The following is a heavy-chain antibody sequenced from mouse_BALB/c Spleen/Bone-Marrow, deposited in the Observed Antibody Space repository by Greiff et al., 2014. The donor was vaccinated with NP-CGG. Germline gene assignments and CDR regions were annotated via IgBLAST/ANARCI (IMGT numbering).Heavy chain of an antibody. CDR2: IDPANGNT. V-gene: IGHV14-3*02. Sequence: EVKLMESGAELVKPGASVKLSCTASGFNIKDTYMHWVKQRPEQGLEWIGRIDPANGNTKYDPKFQGKATITTDTSSNTAYLQVSSLTSEDTAVYYCASATTATYYAMDYCGQGTSVTVSS. D-gene: IGHD1-2*01. CDR1: GFNIKDTY. J-gene: IGHJ4*01. CDR3: ASATTATYYAMDY.